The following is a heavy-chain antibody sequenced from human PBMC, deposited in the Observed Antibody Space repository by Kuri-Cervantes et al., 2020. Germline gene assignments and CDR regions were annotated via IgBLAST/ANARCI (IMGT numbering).Heavy chain of an antibody. V-gene: IGHV4-59*04. Sequence: SETLSLTCTVSGGSISSYYWSWIRQPPGKGLEWIGNIYYSGSTYYNPSLKSRVTMSVDTSKNQFSLKLSSVTAADTAVYYCARDLRYCSGGSCEHLFDYWGQGTLVTVSS. D-gene: IGHD2-15*01. CDR2: IYYSGST. J-gene: IGHJ4*02. CDR1: GGSISSYY. CDR3: ARDLRYCSGGSCEHLFDY.